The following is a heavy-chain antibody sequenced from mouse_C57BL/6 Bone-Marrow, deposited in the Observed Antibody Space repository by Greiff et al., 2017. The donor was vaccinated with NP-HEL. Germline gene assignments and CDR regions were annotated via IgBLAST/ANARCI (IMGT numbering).Heavy chain of an antibody. CDR3: SYGSSYDAMDY. V-gene: IGHV3-8*01. D-gene: IGHD1-1*01. CDR1: GYSITSDY. J-gene: IGHJ4*01. Sequence: EVKLMESGPGLAKPSQTLSLSCSVTGYSITSDYWNWIRKFPGNKLEYMGYISYSGSTYYNPSLKSRISITRDTSKNQYYLQLNSVTTEDTATYYCSYGSSYDAMDYWGQGTSVTVSS. CDR2: ISYSGST.